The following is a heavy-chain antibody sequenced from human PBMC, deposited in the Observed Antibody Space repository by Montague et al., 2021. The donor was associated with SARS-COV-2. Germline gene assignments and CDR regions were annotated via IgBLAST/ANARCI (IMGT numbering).Heavy chain of an antibody. D-gene: IGHD3-9*01. CDR1: GFSLSTSGVG. J-gene: IGHJ5*02. CDR3: ARLTMYYDILTGYYQYNWFNP. V-gene: IGHV2-5*02. Sequence: PALVKPTQTLTLTCTFSGFSLSTSGVGVGWIRQPPGKALEWLALIYWDDDKRYSPSLKSRLTITKDTSKNQVVLTMTNMDPVDTATYYCARLTMYYDILTGYYQYNWFNPWGQGTQVTVS. CDR2: IYWDDDK.